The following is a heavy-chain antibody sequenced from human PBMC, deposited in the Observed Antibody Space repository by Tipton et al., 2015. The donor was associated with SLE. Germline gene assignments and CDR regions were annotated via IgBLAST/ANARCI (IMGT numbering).Heavy chain of an antibody. CDR3: ARIHYYGSGSRDY. CDR1: GFTFSNYG. Sequence: SGFTFSNYGMYWVRQAPGQGLVWVSRINSGGSITSYADSVRGRFTISRDNAKNTLYLQMNSLRAEDTAVYYCARIHYYGSGSRDYWGQGTLVTVSS. V-gene: IGHV3-74*01. CDR2: INSGGSIT. J-gene: IGHJ4*02. D-gene: IGHD3-10*01.